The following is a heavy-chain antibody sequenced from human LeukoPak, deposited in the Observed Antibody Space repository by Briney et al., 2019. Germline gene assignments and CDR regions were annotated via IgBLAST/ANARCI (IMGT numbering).Heavy chain of an antibody. CDR3: ARGGLGYSSSWYRRWFDP. CDR2: INPNSGGT. CDR1: GNTFAGYY. Sequence: ASVRVSYKASGNTFAGYYVHWVRQAPGQGLEWMGWINPNSGGTNYAQKFQGRVTMTRDTSISTAYMELSRLRSDDTAVYYCARGGLGYSSSWYRRWFDPWGQGTLVTVSS. V-gene: IGHV1-2*02. D-gene: IGHD6-13*01. J-gene: IGHJ5*02.